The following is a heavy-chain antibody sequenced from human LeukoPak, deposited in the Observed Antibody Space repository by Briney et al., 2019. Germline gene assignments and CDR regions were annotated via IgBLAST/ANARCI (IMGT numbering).Heavy chain of an antibody. CDR1: GFTFSSYS. Sequence: GGSLRLSCAASGFTFSSYSMNWVRQAPGKGLEWVSYISSSSSTIYYADSVKGRFTISRDNAKNSLYLQMNSLRAEDTAVYYCAKDKDYRTASGAFDIWGQGTMVTVSS. V-gene: IGHV3-48*01. D-gene: IGHD4-11*01. CDR3: AKDKDYRTASGAFDI. CDR2: ISSSSSTI. J-gene: IGHJ3*02.